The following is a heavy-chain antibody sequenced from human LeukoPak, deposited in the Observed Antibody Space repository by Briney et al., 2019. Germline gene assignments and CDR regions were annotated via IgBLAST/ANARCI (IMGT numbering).Heavy chain of an antibody. J-gene: IGHJ4*02. Sequence: ASVKVSCKASGYTFTSYGISWVRQAPGQGLEWMGWISAYNGNTNYAQELQGRVTMTTDTSTSTAYMELRSLRSDDTAVYYCARVGTAMVLANPRDYWGQGTLVTVSS. CDR2: ISAYNGNT. CDR1: GYTFTSYG. D-gene: IGHD5-18*01. CDR3: ARVGTAMVLANPRDY. V-gene: IGHV1-18*01.